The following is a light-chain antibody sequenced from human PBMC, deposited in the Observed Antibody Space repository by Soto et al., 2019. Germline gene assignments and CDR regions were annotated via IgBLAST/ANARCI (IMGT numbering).Light chain of an antibody. CDR3: CSYTTSSTRV. CDR1: SSDVGAYDY. CDR2: EVS. J-gene: IGLJ3*02. V-gene: IGLV2-14*01. Sequence: QSALTQPASVSGSPGQSITISCAGTSSDVGAYDYVSWYQHHPGKTPKLMIYEVSNRPSGVSNRFSGSKSGNTASLSISWLQAEDEADYYCCSYTTSSTRVFGGGTKLTVL.